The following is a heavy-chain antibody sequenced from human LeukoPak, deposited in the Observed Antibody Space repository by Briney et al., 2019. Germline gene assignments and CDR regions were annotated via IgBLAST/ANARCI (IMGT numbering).Heavy chain of an antibody. CDR1: GGTFSSYA. Sequence: ASVKVSCKASGGTFSSYAISWVRQAPGQGLEWMARIIPIFGTANYAQKFQGRVTITTDESTSTAYMELSSLRSEDTAVYYCARDAAAVYYYYMDVWGKGTTVTVSS. D-gene: IGHD6-13*01. V-gene: IGHV1-69*05. CDR2: IIPIFGTA. CDR3: ARDAAAVYYYYMDV. J-gene: IGHJ6*03.